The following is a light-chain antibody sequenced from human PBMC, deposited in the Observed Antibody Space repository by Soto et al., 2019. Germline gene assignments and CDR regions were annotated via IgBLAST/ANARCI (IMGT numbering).Light chain of an antibody. CDR1: QGLVFRDGNTF. CDR2: QVS. J-gene: IGKJ4*01. V-gene: IGKV2-30*01. Sequence: DVVLTQSPLSLPVTLGQPASISCRSSQGLVFRDGNTFLSWIQQRPGQSPRRLIYQVSKRDSGVTDRFSGSGSGTDFTLRISRVEAEDVGIYYCLQATHWPLTVGGGTRVEI. CDR3: LQATHWPLT.